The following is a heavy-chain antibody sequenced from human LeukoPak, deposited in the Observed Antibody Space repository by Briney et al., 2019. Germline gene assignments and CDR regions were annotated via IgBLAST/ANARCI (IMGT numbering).Heavy chain of an antibody. CDR2: IYFNGRT. CDR3: ARSAGFGELDY. J-gene: IGHJ4*02. CDR1: GGSVTNNRVY. Sequence: PSETLSLTCTVSGGSVTNNRVYWGWIRQTPGEGLEWIGSIYFNGRTYYNPSLKSLVTISVDTPKNQFSLKLSSVTAADTAVYYCARSAGFGELDYWGQGTLVTVSS. D-gene: IGHD3-10*01. V-gene: IGHV4-39*07.